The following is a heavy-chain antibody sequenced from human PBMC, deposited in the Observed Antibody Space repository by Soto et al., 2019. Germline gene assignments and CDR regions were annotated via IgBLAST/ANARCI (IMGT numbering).Heavy chain of an antibody. D-gene: IGHD3-3*01. Sequence: GGSLRLSCAASGFTFSSYAMSWVRQAPGKGLEWVSAISGSGGSTYYADSVKGRFTISRDNSKNTLHLQMNSLRAEDTAVYYCAKAPDFWSGYIDYWGQGTLVTVSS. CDR2: ISGSGGST. J-gene: IGHJ4*02. V-gene: IGHV3-23*01. CDR1: GFTFSSYA. CDR3: AKAPDFWSGYIDY.